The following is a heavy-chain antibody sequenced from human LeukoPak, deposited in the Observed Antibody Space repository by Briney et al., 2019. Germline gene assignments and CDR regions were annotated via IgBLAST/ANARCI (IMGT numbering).Heavy chain of an antibody. Sequence: GGSLRLSCAASGFTFSSHSMNWVRQAPGKGLEWVSSISSSSSYIYYADSVKGRFTISRDNAKNSLYLQMNSLRAEDTAVYYCARDLIGGYDFYYYMGVWGKGTTVTVSS. CDR2: ISSSSSYI. V-gene: IGHV3-21*01. D-gene: IGHD5-12*01. J-gene: IGHJ6*03. CDR3: ARDLIGGYDFYYYMGV. CDR1: GFTFSSHS.